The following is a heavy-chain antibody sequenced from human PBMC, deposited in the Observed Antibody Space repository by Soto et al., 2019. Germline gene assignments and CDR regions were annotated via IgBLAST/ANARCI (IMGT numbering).Heavy chain of an antibody. J-gene: IGHJ6*03. CDR2: ISSSSSYI. D-gene: IGHD5-12*01. V-gene: IGHV3-21*01. CDR1: GFTFSSYS. Sequence: PGGSLRLSCAASGFTFSSYSMNWVRQAPGKGLEWVSSISSSSSYIYYADSVKCRFTISRDNAKNSLYLQMNSLRAEDTAVYYCAREATILYYYMDVWGKGTTVTAP. CDR3: AREATILYYYMDV.